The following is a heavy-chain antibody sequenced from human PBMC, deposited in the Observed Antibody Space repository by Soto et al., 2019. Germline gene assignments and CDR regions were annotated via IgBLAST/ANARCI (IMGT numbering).Heavy chain of an antibody. CDR1: GFTFSSYA. D-gene: IGHD3-10*01. CDR3: ASITMVRGVLSSWHLMDV. CDR2: ISGSGGST. V-gene: IGHV3-23*01. J-gene: IGHJ6*02. Sequence: EVQLLESGGGLVQPGGSLRLSCAASGFTFSSYAMSWVRQAPGKGLEWVSAISGSGGSTYYADSVKGRFTISRDNSKKTLYLQMNSLRAEDTDVYYCASITMVRGVLSSWHLMDVWGPGTTVTVSS.